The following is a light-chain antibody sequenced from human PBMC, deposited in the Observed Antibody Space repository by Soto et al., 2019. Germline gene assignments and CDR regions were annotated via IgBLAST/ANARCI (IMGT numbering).Light chain of an antibody. Sequence: EIVLTQSPATLSLSPGERATLSCRASQSVGSYLAWYHQKPGQPPRLLIYDASNRATGIPARFSGSGSGTDFTLTISSLEPEDFAVHYCQQRSNWPPITFGQGTRLEIK. J-gene: IGKJ5*01. V-gene: IGKV3-11*01. CDR2: DAS. CDR1: QSVGSY. CDR3: QQRSNWPPIT.